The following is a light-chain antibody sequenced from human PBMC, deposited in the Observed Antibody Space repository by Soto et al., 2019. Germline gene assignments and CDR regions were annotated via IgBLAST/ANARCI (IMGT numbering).Light chain of an antibody. CDR1: QSVSSN. J-gene: IGKJ1*01. CDR3: QQYNNWPPET. V-gene: IGKV3-15*01. CDR2: GVS. Sequence: EIVMTPSPATLPVSPGERATLSCRASQSVSSNLAWDQQKPGQAPRLLIYGVSTRATGIPARFSGSGSGTEFTLTISSLQSEDFAVYCCQQYNNWPPETFGEGTKVEIK.